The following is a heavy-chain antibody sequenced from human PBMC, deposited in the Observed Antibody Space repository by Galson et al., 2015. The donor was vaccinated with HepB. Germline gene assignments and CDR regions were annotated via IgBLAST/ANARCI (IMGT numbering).Heavy chain of an antibody. CDR1: GDSVSSNNAA. J-gene: IGHJ4*02. D-gene: IGHD1-26*01. CDR3: AREIGGSYLYYFDY. Sequence: CAISGDSVSSNNAAWNWIRQSPSRGLEWLGRTYYRSKWYNDYAVSVKSRITINPDTSKNQFSLQLNSVTPEDTAVYYCAREIGGSYLYYFDYWGQGTPVTVSS. CDR2: TYYRSKWYN. V-gene: IGHV6-1*01.